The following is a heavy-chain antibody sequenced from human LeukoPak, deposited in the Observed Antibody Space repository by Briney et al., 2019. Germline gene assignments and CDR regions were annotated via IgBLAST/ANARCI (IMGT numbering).Heavy chain of an antibody. Sequence: PSQTVSLTCTVSGGSISSGSYYWSWIRQPAGKGLEWIGRIYTSGSTNYNPSLKSRVTISVDTSKNQFSLKLSSVTAADTAVYYCARERWVDAFDIWGQGTMVTVSS. CDR2: IYTSGST. V-gene: IGHV4-61*02. J-gene: IGHJ3*02. CDR1: GGSISSGSYY. CDR3: ARERWVDAFDI. D-gene: IGHD5-24*01.